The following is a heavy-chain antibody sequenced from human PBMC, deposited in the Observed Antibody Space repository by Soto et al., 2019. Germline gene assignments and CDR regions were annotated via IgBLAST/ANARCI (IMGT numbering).Heavy chain of an antibody. CDR2: ISFDGSNK. V-gene: IGHV3-30*18. Sequence: GGSLRLSCAASGFTFSSYGMHWVRQAPGKGLEWVAVISFDGSNKYYADSVKGRFTISRDSSKNTLYLQMNSLRAEDTAVYYCAKEAAVAVYYYYGVDVWGQGTTVTVS. J-gene: IGHJ6*02. D-gene: IGHD6-19*01. CDR3: AKEAAVAVYYYYGVDV. CDR1: GFTFSSYG.